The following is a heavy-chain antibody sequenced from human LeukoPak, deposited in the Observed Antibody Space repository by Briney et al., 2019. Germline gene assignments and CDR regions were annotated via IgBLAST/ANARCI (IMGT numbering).Heavy chain of an antibody. Sequence: SETLSLTCTVSGGSISSYYWSWIRQPAGKGLEWIGRIYTSGSTNYNPSLKSRVTMSVDTSKNQFSLKLSSVTAADTAVYYCARDAGPYYDFWSGYYGPTRGPYYYYMDVWGKGTTVTVSS. J-gene: IGHJ6*03. CDR3: ARDAGPYYDFWSGYYGPTRGPYYYYMDV. D-gene: IGHD3-3*01. V-gene: IGHV4-4*07. CDR1: GGSISSYY. CDR2: IYTSGST.